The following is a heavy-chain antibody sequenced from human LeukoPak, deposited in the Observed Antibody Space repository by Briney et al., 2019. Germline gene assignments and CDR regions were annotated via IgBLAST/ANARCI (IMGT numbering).Heavy chain of an antibody. Sequence: SSETLSLTCTVSGGSISSYYWSWIRQPAGKGLEWIGRIYTSGSTNYNPSLKSRVTMSVDTSKNQFSLKLSSVTAADTAVYYCARGGEGYSSLSRYYYYYMDVWGKGTTVTVSS. V-gene: IGHV4-4*07. CDR3: ARGGEGYSSLSRYYYYYMDV. J-gene: IGHJ6*03. CDR1: GGSISSYY. D-gene: IGHD6-6*01. CDR2: IYTSGST.